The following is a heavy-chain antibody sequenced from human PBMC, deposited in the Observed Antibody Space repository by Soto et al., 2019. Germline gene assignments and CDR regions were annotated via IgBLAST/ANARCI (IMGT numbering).Heavy chain of an antibody. D-gene: IGHD3-3*01. J-gene: IGHJ4*02. CDR1: GFPFNTYS. V-gene: IGHV3-30-3*01. CDR2: ISADGGRQ. Sequence: LRLSCAASGFPFNTYSVHWVRQAPGKGLEWLAVISADGGRQYYADSVKGRFTISRDNSKYTLYLQMNSLRTEDTAVYYCARDPRQGYDTDYWYFDYWGQGTLVTVSS. CDR3: ARDPRQGYDTDYWYFDY.